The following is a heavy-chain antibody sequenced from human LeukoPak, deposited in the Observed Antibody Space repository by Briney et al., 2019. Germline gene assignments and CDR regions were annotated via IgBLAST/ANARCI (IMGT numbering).Heavy chain of an antibody. CDR1: GYTFTNYA. D-gene: IGHD5-24*01. CDR3: ARSRDGYEGYFDY. V-gene: IGHV1-69*13. Sequence: SVKVSCKTSGYTFTNYAMHWVRQAPGQGLEWMGGIIPIFGTANYAQKFQGRVTITADESTSTAYMELSSLRSEDTAVYYCARSRDGYEGYFDYWGQGTLVTVSS. J-gene: IGHJ4*02. CDR2: IIPIFGTA.